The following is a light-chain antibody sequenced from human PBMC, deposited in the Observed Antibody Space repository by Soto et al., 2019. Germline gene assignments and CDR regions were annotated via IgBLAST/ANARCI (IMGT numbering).Light chain of an antibody. CDR1: SSNIGAGYP. CDR2: GNT. CDR3: QSYDSSLGGYV. J-gene: IGLJ1*01. Sequence: QSVLTQPPSVAGAPGQRITISCTGSSSNIGAGYPVHWYQPLPGTAPSLLIFGNTIRPSGVPARFSGSRSGLAITGLQAEDEADYYCQSYDSSLGGYVFGAGTKVTVL. V-gene: IGLV1-40*01.